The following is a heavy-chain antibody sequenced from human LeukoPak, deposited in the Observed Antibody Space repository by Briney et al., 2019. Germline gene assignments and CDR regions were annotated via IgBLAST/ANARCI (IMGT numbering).Heavy chain of an antibody. CDR1: GGTFSSYA. J-gene: IGHJ3*02. D-gene: IGHD2-21*02. V-gene: IGHV1-69*04. CDR3: ARGASIVVVTATKAGDAFDI. Sequence: SVKVSCTASGGTFSSYAISWVRQAPGQGLEWMGRIIPILGIANYAQKFQGRVTITADKSTSTAYMELSSLRSEDTAVYYCARGASIVVVTATKAGDAFDIWGQGTMVTVSS. CDR2: IIPILGIA.